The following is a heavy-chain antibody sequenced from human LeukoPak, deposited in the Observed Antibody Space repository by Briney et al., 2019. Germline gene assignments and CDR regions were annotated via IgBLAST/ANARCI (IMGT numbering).Heavy chain of an antibody. CDR2: IYSGGST. CDR1: GFTVSSNY. Sequence: HTGGSLRLSCAASGFTVSSNYMSWVRQAPGKGLEWVSVIYSGGSTYYADSVKGRFTISRDNSKNTLYLQMNSLRAEDTAVYYCERDATYYYYGMDVWGKGTTVTVSS. J-gene: IGHJ6*04. V-gene: IGHV3-53*01. CDR3: ERDATYYYYGMDV.